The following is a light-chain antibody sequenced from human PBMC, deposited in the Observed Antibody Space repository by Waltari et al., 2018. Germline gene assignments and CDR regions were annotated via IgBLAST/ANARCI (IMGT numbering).Light chain of an antibody. Sequence: IRITQSPSSLSASTGDRVTITCRASQGISSYLAWYQQKPGKAPKLLIYAASTLQSGVPSRFSGSGSETDFTLTISCLQSEDFATYYCQQYYSFPVTFGGGTTVEIK. V-gene: IGKV1-8*01. J-gene: IGKJ4*01. CDR1: QGISSY. CDR2: AAS. CDR3: QQYYSFPVT.